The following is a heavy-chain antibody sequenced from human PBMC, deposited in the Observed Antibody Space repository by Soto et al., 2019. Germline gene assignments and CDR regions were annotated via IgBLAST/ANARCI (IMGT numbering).Heavy chain of an antibody. V-gene: IGHV2-5*02. CDR1: GFSLSTRGVG. CDR3: AAARPTLFDY. J-gene: IGHJ4*02. CDR2: IYWDDDK. D-gene: IGHD6-6*01. Sequence: QITLKGSGPTLVKSTQTLTLTCTFSGFSLSTRGVGVGWIRQPPGKALEWLALIYWDDDKRYSPSLKTRLTITKDTSRNQVVLTMTSMDPVDTATYYCAAARPTLFDYWGQGTLVTVSS.